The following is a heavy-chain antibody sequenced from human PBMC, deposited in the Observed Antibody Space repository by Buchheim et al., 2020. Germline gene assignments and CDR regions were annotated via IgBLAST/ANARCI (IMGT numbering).Heavy chain of an antibody. CDR1: GFTFSSYA. Sequence: EVQLLESGGGLVQPGGSLRLSCAASGFTFSSYAMSWVRQAPGKGLEWVSAISGSGGSTYYADSVKGRFTFSRDNSKNTLYLQMNSLRAEDTAVYYCAKDVVPDNWNYKGYFDLWGRGTL. J-gene: IGHJ2*01. V-gene: IGHV3-23*01. CDR3: AKDVVPDNWNYKGYFDL. CDR2: ISGSGGST. D-gene: IGHD1-7*01.